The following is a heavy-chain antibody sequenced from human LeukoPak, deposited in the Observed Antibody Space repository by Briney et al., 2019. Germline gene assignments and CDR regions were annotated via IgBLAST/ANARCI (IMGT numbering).Heavy chain of an antibody. D-gene: IGHD3-16*02. CDR3: AREVYDYVWGSYRQPKYYFDY. V-gene: IGHV1-18*01. CDR1: GYTFTSYG. CDR2: ISAYNGNT. Sequence: GASVKVSCKASGYTFTSYGISWVRQAPGQGLEWMGWISAYNGNTNYAQKLQGRVTMTTDTSTSTAYMELRSLRSDDTAVYYCAREVYDYVWGSYRQPKYYFDYWGQGTLVTVFS. J-gene: IGHJ4*02.